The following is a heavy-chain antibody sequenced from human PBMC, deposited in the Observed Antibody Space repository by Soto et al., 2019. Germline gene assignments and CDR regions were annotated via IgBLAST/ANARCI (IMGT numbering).Heavy chain of an antibody. CDR3: ERGRTYRRNGNSSSDVFET. Sequence: SATXALTCSVYGVSFVDYYLILFRHPPGKGLALIGDINPSGSTNYNPSLKGRVTLSVDTSKNQFSLELNSVTAADTAVYFCERGRTYRRNGNSSSDVFETRGQGTLV. D-gene: IGHD3-10*02. J-gene: IGHJ4*02. CDR1: GVSFVDYY. V-gene: IGHV4-34*01. CDR2: INPSGST.